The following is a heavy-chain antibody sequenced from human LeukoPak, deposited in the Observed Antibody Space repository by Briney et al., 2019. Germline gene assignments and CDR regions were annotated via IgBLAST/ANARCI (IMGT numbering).Heavy chain of an antibody. CDR2: VYYSGST. Sequence: SETLSLLCTVPGGSISTSSYYWHWMRQPPGKGLEWIGSVYYSGSTYYDPSLKSRVTISVDTSKNQFSLRLSSVTAADTAVYYCARELKGQLRSYYYYHMDVWGKGTTVTVSS. V-gene: IGHV4-39*07. CDR3: ARELKGQLRSYYYYHMDV. J-gene: IGHJ6*03. D-gene: IGHD2-2*01. CDR1: GGSISTSSYY.